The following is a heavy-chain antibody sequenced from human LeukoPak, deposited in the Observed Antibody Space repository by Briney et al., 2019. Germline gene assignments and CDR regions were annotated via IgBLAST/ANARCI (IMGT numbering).Heavy chain of an antibody. CDR3: ARHFLGELPDMDV. CDR1: GYSFTSYW. Sequence: GESPKISCKGSGYSFTSYWISWVRQMPGKGLEWMGRIDPSDSYTKYSPSFQGHVTISGDESISTAYLQWSSLKASDTAMYYCARHFLGELPDMDVWGQGTTVTVSS. J-gene: IGHJ6*02. V-gene: IGHV5-10-1*01. CDR2: IDPSDSYT. D-gene: IGHD1-26*01.